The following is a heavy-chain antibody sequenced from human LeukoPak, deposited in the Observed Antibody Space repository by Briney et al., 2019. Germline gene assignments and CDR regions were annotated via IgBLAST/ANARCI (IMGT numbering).Heavy chain of an antibody. Sequence: SVKVSCKASGGTFSSYAISWVRQAPGQGLEWMGGIIPILGTANYAQKFQGRVTITADESTSTAYMELSSLRSEDTAVYYCARGANSQGTIFGVAPKGSFDYWGQGTLVTVSS. J-gene: IGHJ4*02. CDR1: GGTFSSYA. V-gene: IGHV1-69*13. D-gene: IGHD3-3*01. CDR3: ARGANSQGTIFGVAPKGSFDY. CDR2: IIPILGTA.